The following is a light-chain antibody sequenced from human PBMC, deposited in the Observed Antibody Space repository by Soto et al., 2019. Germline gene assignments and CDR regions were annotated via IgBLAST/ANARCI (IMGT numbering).Light chain of an antibody. CDR2: DAS. Sequence: DIQMTQSPSTLSASVGDRVTITCRASQTISSLLAWYQQKPGKAPKLLIYDASSLESGVPSRFSGSGSGTEFTLTSSSLQPDDFATYYCQQYNSYSPLTFGGGTKVEIK. V-gene: IGKV1-5*01. CDR3: QQYNSYSPLT. J-gene: IGKJ4*01. CDR1: QTISSL.